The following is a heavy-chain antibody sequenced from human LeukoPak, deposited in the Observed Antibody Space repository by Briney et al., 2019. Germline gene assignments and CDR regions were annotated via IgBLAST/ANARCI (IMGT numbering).Heavy chain of an antibody. CDR3: AKSGVDYYDSSGYSYFDY. CDR1: GFTFSHYG. Sequence: GGSLRLSCAGSGFTFSHYGVGWVRQAPGKGLEWVSGISGSGNGTYYVDSVKGRFSISRDNSKNTVYLQMNSLRAEDTAVYYCAKSGVDYYDSSGYSYFDYWGQGTLVTVSS. J-gene: IGHJ4*02. D-gene: IGHD3-22*01. CDR2: ISGSGNGT. V-gene: IGHV3-23*01.